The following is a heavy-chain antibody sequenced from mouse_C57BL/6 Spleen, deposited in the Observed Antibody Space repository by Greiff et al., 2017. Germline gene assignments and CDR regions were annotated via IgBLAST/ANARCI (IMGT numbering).Heavy chain of an antibody. Sequence: VQLQQSGAELVKPGASVKISCKASGYAFRSYWMNWVKQRPGKGLEWIGQIYPGVGDTNYNGKFKGKATLSADKSSSTAYMQLSSLTSEDSAVYFCARRSPGYFDVWGTGTTVSVSS. CDR3: ARRSPGYFDV. CDR2: IYPGVGDT. CDR1: GYAFRSYW. J-gene: IGHJ1*03. V-gene: IGHV1-80*01.